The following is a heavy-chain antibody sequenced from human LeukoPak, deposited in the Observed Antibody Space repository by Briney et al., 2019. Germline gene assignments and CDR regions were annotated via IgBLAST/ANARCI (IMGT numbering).Heavy chain of an antibody. J-gene: IGHJ6*03. D-gene: IGHD3-3*01. CDR2: ISSSSSYI. CDR1: GFTFSSYS. V-gene: IGHV3-21*04. CDR3: AKGFNYDPYYYMDV. Sequence: GGSLRLSCAASGFTFSSYSMNWVRQAPGKGLEWVSSISSSSSYIYYADSVKGRFTISRDNSKNSLYLQMNSLRAEDTALYYCAKGFNYDPYYYMDVWGKGTTVTVSS.